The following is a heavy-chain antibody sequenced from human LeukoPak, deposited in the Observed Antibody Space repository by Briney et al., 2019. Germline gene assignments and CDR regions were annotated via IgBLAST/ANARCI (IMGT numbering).Heavy chain of an antibody. J-gene: IGHJ6*03. V-gene: IGHV1-24*01. CDR1: GYTLTELS. CDR3: ARDQSNGDFKLYYYHRDV. Sequence: ASVKVSCKVSGYTLTELSMHWVRQAPGKGLEWMGGFDPEDGETIYAQKFQGRVTMTEDTSTDTAYMELSSLRSEDTAMYYCARDQSNGDFKLYYYHRDVWGKENTVTVSS. CDR2: FDPEDGET. D-gene: IGHD4-17*01.